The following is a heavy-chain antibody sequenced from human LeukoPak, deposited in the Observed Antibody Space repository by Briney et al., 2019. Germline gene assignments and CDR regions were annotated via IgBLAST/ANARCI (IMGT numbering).Heavy chain of an antibody. CDR3: ARDQFNYGAYPPAPYFDY. V-gene: IGHV3-11*01. D-gene: IGHD4-17*01. CDR2: ISSSGSTI. J-gene: IGHJ4*02. Sequence: KPGGSLRLSCAASGFTFSDYYMSWIRQAPGKGLEWVSYISSSGSTIYYADSVKGRFTISRDNAKNSLYLQMNSLRAEDTAVYYCARDQFNYGAYPPAPYFDYWGQGTLVTVSS. CDR1: GFTFSDYY.